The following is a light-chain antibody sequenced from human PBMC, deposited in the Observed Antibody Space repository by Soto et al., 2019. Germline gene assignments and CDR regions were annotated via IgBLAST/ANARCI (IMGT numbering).Light chain of an antibody. CDR3: RQRSNWPPYP. Sequence: ETVLTQSPATLSLSPGERATLSCRASQSVSNSLAWYQQKPGQAPRLLIYDASNRATGIPTRFSGSGSETDVPLDISGLEPGESAVYYCRQRSNWPPYPVGQGTKVEIK. CDR2: DAS. CDR1: QSVSNS. J-gene: IGKJ2*01. V-gene: IGKV3-11*01.